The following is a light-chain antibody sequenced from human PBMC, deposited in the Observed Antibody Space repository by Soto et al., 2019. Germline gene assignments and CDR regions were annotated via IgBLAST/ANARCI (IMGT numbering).Light chain of an antibody. CDR3: QQSYSTPPT. CDR1: QSISSY. V-gene: IGKV1-39*01. CDR2: AAS. J-gene: IGKJ5*01. Sequence: DIQMTQSPSSLSASVGYRVTITCRASQSISSYLNWYQQKPGKALKLLIYAASSLQSGVPSRFSGSGSGTDFTLTISSLQPEDFATYYCQQSYSTPPTFGQGTRLEIK.